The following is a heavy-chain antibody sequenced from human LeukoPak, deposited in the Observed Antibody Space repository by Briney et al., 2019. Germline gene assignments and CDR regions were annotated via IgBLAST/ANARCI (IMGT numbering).Heavy chain of an antibody. CDR3: ARQEYCSGGSCYTWFDP. D-gene: IGHD2-15*01. V-gene: IGHV5-51*01. CDR2: IYPADSDI. Sequence: GESLKISCKGPGYSINNYWIGWVRQMPGKGLEWMGIIYPADSDIRYSPSFQGQVTISADKSISTAYLQWSGLKASDTAMYYCARQEYCSGGSCYTWFDPWGQGTLVTVSS. CDR1: GYSINNYW. J-gene: IGHJ5*02.